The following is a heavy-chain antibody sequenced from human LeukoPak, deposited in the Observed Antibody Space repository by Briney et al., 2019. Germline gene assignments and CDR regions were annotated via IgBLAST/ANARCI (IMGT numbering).Heavy chain of an antibody. CDR1: GGSFSGYY. CDR2: INHSGST. V-gene: IGHV4-34*01. CDR3: ARWVNTVRSDVPMLSDAIYYYGMDV. Sequence: PSETLSLTCAVYGGSFSGYYWSWIRQPPGKGLEWIGEINHSGSTNYNPSLKSRVTISVDTSKNQFSLKLSSFTAADTAVYYCARWVNTVRSDVPMLSDAIYYYGMDVWGQGTTVTVSS. J-gene: IGHJ6*02. D-gene: IGHD4-11*01.